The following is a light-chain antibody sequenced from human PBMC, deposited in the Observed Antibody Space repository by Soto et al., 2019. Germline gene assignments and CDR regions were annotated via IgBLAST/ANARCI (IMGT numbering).Light chain of an antibody. CDR1: NSNMGAGFD. CDR2: GHS. Sequence: QSVLTQSASLSGAPGQRVTISCTGSNSNMGAGFDVHWYQQLPGTAPKLLIFGHSNRPSGVADRFSGSKSGTSASLAITGLQPEDEADYYCQSYDGSLSGYVFGTGTKVTVL. CDR3: QSYDGSLSGYV. J-gene: IGLJ1*01. V-gene: IGLV1-40*01.